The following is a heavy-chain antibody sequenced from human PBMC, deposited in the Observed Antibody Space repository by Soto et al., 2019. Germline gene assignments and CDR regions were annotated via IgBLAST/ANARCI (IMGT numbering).Heavy chain of an antibody. J-gene: IGHJ4*02. CDR1: GDPISSHDW. D-gene: IGHD6-13*01. CDR2: IHHSGDT. V-gene: IGHV4-4*02. CDR3: ASRSPGYSRSFDY. Sequence: PSETLSLTCAVSGDPISSHDWWSWVRQPPKKGLEWIAEIHHSGDTNYNPSLMSRATISVDNSKNQFTLNLNSVTAADTAVYYCASRSPGYSRSFDYWGQGTLVTVSS.